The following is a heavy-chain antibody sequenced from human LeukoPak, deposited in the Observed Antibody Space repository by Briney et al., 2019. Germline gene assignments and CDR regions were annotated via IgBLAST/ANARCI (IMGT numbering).Heavy chain of an antibody. CDR2: INTDGSST. Sequence: PGGSLRLSCAASGFTFSSYWMHWVRQAPGKGLVWVSRINTDGSSTSYADSVKGRFTISRDNAKNTLYLQMNSLRAEDTAVYYCARNLYYDFWSGYWEAKYYFDYWGQGTLVTVSS. CDR3: ARNLYYDFWSGYWEAKYYFDY. J-gene: IGHJ4*02. D-gene: IGHD3-3*01. CDR1: GFTFSSYW. V-gene: IGHV3-74*01.